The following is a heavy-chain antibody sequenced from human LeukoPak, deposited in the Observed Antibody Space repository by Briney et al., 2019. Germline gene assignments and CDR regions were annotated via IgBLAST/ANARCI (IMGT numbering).Heavy chain of an antibody. CDR3: ARSGRLRYGFDP. D-gene: IGHD3-9*01. J-gene: IGHJ5*02. CDR1: GGSISSSSYY. Sequence: SETLSLTCTVSGGSISSSSYYWGWTRQPPGKGLEWIGSIYYSGSTYYNPSLKSRVTISVDTSKNQFSLKLSSVTAADTAVYYCARSGRLRYGFDPWGQGTLVTVSS. CDR2: IYYSGST. V-gene: IGHV4-39*07.